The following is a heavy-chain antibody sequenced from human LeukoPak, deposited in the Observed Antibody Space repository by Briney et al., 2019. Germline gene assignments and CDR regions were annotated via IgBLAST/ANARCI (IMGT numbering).Heavy chain of an antibody. CDR1: GGSIRSNSYY. D-gene: IGHD4-17*01. J-gene: IGHJ4*02. V-gene: IGHV4-39*07. CDR2: IYYSGST. CDR3: ARDTTGPIFDY. Sequence: SETLSLTCTVSGGSIRSNSYYWGWIRQPPGKGLEWIGSIYYSGSTYYNPSLKSRVTISVDTSKNQFSLKLSSVTAADTAVYYCARDTTGPIFDYWGQGTLVTVSS.